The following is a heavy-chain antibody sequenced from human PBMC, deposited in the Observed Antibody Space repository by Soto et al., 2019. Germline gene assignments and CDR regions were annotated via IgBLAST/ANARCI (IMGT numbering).Heavy chain of an antibody. V-gene: IGHV3-66*01. CDR3: AAYSHKGY. Sequence: EEQLVESGGDLVQPGGSLRLSCAASGFTVSNNYMSWVRQAPGKGLEWVSLIYSGGSTYYADSVKGRFTISRDSSKNTRYLQINSLRAEDTAMYYCAAYSHKGYWGQGTLVTVSS. CDR1: GFTVSNNY. CDR2: IYSGGST. D-gene: IGHD3-16*01. J-gene: IGHJ4*02.